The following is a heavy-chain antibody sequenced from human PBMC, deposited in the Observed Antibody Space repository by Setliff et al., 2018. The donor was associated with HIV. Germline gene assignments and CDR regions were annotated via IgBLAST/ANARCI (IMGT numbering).Heavy chain of an antibody. D-gene: IGHD1-26*01. V-gene: IGHV1-2*06. CDR3: ARGTRVGANDAFDI. Sequence: RASVKVSCKASGYTSTGYYMHWVRQAPGQGLEWMGRINPNSGGTNYAQKCQGRVTMTRDTSISKAYMELSRLRSDDTAVYYCARGTRVGANDAFDIWGQGTMVTVS. CDR2: INPNSGGT. J-gene: IGHJ3*02. CDR1: GYTSTGYY.